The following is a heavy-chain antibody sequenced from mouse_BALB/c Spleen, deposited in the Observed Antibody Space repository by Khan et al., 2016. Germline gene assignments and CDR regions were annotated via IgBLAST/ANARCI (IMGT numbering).Heavy chain of an antibody. J-gene: IGHJ3*01. Sequence: QVQLKESGPGLVAPSQSLSITCTVSGFSITGFAVNWVRQPPGKGLEWLGVIWGDGSTDYDSALKSRLSLSKDDSKSQVCLKMNSLQTDDTARYYCASYYDYDVGFAYWGQWTLVTVSA. CDR3: ASYYDYDVGFAY. CDR2: IWGDGST. D-gene: IGHD2-4*01. V-gene: IGHV2-6-7*01. CDR1: GFSITGFA.